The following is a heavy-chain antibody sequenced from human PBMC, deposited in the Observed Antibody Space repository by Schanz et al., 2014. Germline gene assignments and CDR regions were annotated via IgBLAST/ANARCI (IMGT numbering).Heavy chain of an antibody. J-gene: IGHJ4*02. D-gene: IGHD1-26*01. Sequence: QVPLQESGPGLVKPSETLSLTCTVSGASISFYDWNWIRQSPGKGLEWIGYIYHSGSPIYNPSLQSRVTIPIDTPKTRFPRKRESLTAADTAMYFCARQGDVYRLDYWGQGTLVTVTS. CDR1: GASISFYD. CDR3: ARQGDVYRLDY. CDR2: IYHSGSP. V-gene: IGHV4-59*08.